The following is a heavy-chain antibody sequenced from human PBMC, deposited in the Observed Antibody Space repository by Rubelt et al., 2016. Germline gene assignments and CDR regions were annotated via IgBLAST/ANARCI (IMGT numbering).Heavy chain of an antibody. CDR3: ARISGSRYYFDY. V-gene: IGHV2-26*01. D-gene: IGHD5-12*01. J-gene: IGHJ4*02. CDR1: G. Sequence: GVSWIRQPPGKALEWLAHIFSNDEKSYTTSLNSRLTISKDTSKNQVVLTMTNMDPVDTATYYCARISGSRYYFDYWGQGTLVTVSS. CDR2: IFSNDEK.